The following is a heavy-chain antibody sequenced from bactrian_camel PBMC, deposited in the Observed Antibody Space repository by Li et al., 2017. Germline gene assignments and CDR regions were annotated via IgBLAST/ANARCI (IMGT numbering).Heavy chain of an antibody. D-gene: IGHD3*01. CDR2: IESDSST. CDR1: GSTVRSHC. J-gene: IGHJ6*01. V-gene: IGHV3S53*01. CDR3: ATGALARGSPYVTVKASWTCTFGY. Sequence: HVQLVESGGGSVQPGGSLGLSCEVSGSTVRSHCMAWFRQAPGKEREGIAAIESDSSTSVAAAVKGRFTISRDSSKNTMYLQMDSLKPEDTAKYYCATGALARGSPYVTVKASWTCTFGYWAQGTQVTVS.